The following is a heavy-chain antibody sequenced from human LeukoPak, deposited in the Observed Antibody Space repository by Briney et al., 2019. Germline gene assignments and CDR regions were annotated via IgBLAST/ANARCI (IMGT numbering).Heavy chain of an antibody. CDR1: GGSISSSSYY. V-gene: IGHV4-39*01. CDR3: ASAEGGYSYGKSGYYYGMDV. Sequence: SETLSLTCTVSGGSISSSSYYWGWLRQPPGKGLEWIGSIYYSGSTYYNPSLKSRVTISVDTSKNQFSLKLSSVTAADTAVYYCASAEGGYSYGKSGYYYGMDVWGQGTTVTVSS. D-gene: IGHD5-18*01. CDR2: IYYSGST. J-gene: IGHJ6*02.